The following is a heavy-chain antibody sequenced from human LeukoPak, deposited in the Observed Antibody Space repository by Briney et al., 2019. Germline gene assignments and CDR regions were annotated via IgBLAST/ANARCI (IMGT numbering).Heavy chain of an antibody. D-gene: IGHD6-19*01. Sequence: GESLKISCKGSGYIFTSYWIGWVRQMPGKGLEWMGIIYPGDSDTRYSPSFQGQVTISADKSITTVYLQWSSLKASDTAMYYCARVGIAVPGVLPYFDYWGQGTLVTVSS. CDR2: IYPGDSDT. CDR3: ARVGIAVPGVLPYFDY. CDR1: GYIFTSYW. V-gene: IGHV5-51*01. J-gene: IGHJ4*02.